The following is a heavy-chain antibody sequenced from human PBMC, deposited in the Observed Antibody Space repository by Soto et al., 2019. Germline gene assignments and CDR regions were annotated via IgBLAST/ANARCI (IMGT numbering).Heavy chain of an antibody. J-gene: IGHJ6*02. CDR3: ARDRFCSSTSCYHYYGMDV. D-gene: IGHD2-2*01. Sequence: ASVKVSCKISGHTLTEFSIHWVRKAPGKGLEWMGGFDPEGGEAIYAQKWHGRVTVTEDTVTDTAYMELSGLKSDDTAVYYCARDRFCSSTSCYHYYGMDVWGQGTTVTVSS. CDR2: FDPEGGEA. CDR1: GHTLTEFS. V-gene: IGHV1-24*01.